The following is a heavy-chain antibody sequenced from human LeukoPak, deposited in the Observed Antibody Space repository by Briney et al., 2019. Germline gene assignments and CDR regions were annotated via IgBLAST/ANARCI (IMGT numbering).Heavy chain of an antibody. J-gene: IGHJ6*03. Sequence: ASVKVSCKASGYTFTGYYMHWVRQAPGQGLEWMGWINPNSGGTNYAQKFQGRVTMTRDTSISTAYMELSRLRSDDTAVYYCARGTDYYDSSGPWAWYMDVWGKGTTVTVSS. D-gene: IGHD3-22*01. V-gene: IGHV1-2*02. CDR3: ARGTDYYDSSGPWAWYMDV. CDR2: INPNSGGT. CDR1: GYTFTGYY.